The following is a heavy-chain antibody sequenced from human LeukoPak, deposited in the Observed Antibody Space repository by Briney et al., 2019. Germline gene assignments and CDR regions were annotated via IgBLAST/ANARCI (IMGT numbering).Heavy chain of an antibody. Sequence: PSETLSLTCAVSGGSISSTSWWSWVRQPPGKGLEWIGEIYHSEDTNYNPSLKNRVTISVDTSKNQFSLKLSSVTAADTAVYYCARGAPPYYYDSSGYTSDSFDYWGQGTLVTVSS. CDR1: GGSISSTSW. V-gene: IGHV4-4*02. J-gene: IGHJ4*02. CDR2: IYHSEDT. D-gene: IGHD3-22*01. CDR3: ARGAPPYYYDSSGYTSDSFDY.